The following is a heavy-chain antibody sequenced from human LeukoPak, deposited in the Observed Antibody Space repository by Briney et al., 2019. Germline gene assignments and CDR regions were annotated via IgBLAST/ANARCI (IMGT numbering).Heavy chain of an antibody. CDR2: ISSSGSTI. CDR1: GFTFGSYE. D-gene: IGHD6-13*01. J-gene: IGHJ4*02. V-gene: IGHV3-48*03. CDR3: ARRRIAAAGSSLDY. Sequence: PGGSLRLSCAASGFTFGSYEMNWVRQAPGKGLEWVSYISSSGSTIYYADSVKGRFTISRDNAKNSLYLQMNSLRAEDTAVYYCARRRIAAAGSSLDYWGQGTLVTVSS.